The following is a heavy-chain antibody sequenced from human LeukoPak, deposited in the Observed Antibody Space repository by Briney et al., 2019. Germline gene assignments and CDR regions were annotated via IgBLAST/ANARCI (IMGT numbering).Heavy chain of an antibody. D-gene: IGHD3-10*01. CDR2: IYYSGST. Sequence: SDTLSLTCTVSGGSISSGDYYWSWIRQPPGKGLEWIGYIYYSGSTYYNPSLKSRVSISVDTSKNQFSLKLSSVTAADTAVYYCARLNWFGELDFDYWGQGTLVTVSS. CDR3: ARLNWFGELDFDY. CDR1: GGSISSGDYY. J-gene: IGHJ4*02. V-gene: IGHV4-30-4*02.